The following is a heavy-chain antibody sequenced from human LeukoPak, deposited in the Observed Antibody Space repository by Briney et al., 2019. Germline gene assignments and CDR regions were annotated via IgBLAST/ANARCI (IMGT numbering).Heavy chain of an antibody. CDR1: GFTFSSYG. CDR2: ISYDGSNK. J-gene: IGHJ4*02. Sequence: GRSLRLSCAASGFTFSSYGMHWVRQAPGKGLEWVAVISYDGSNKYYADSVKGRFTISRDNSKNTLYLQMNSLRAEDTAVYYCAKEQWLVTEVYLDYWGQGTLVTVSS. V-gene: IGHV3-30*18. CDR3: AKEQWLVTEVYLDY. D-gene: IGHD6-19*01.